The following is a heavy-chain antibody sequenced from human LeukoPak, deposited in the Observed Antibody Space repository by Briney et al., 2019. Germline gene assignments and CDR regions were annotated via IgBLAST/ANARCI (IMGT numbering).Heavy chain of an antibody. Sequence: GESLKISCKISGYRLTDNWIGWVRQVPGKGLEWMGLIYPGDSDTRYSPSFQGQVTISADKSINTAYLRWSSLKASDTAMYYCARRNIEVAGNSFDYWGQGTPVTVSS. CDR3: ARRNIEVAGNSFDY. CDR2: IYPGDSDT. D-gene: IGHD6-19*01. J-gene: IGHJ4*02. V-gene: IGHV5-51*01. CDR1: GYRLTDNW.